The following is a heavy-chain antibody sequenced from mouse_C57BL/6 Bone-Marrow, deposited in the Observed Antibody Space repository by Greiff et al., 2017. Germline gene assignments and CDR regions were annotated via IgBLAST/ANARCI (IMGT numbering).Heavy chain of an antibody. V-gene: IGHV1-55*01. D-gene: IGHD1-1*01. Sequence: QVQLQQPGAELVKPGASVKMSCKASGYTFTSYWITWVKQRPGQGLEWIGDIYPGSGGTNYNEKFKSKATLTVDTSSSTAYIQLSSLTSEDTAVYYGARWGYYGSYYWYFDVWGTGTTVTVSS. CDR1: GYTFTSYW. CDR3: ARWGYYGSYYWYFDV. J-gene: IGHJ1*03. CDR2: IYPGSGGT.